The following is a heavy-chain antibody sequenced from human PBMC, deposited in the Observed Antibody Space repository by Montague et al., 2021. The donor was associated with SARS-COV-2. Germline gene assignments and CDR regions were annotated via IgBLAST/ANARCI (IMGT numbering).Heavy chain of an antibody. CDR3: ARQRRGGLVSTPRFFDY. J-gene: IGHJ4*02. CDR1: GRSISSSSYY. D-gene: IGHD6-19*01. V-gene: IGHV4-39*01. CDR2: IYYSGST. Sequence: SETLSLTCTVSGRSISSSSYYWGWIRQPPGKGLEWIGSIYYSGSTYYNPSLNSRVTISVDTSKNRFSLKLSSVTAADTAVYYCARQRRGGLVSTPRFFDYWGQGTLVTVSS.